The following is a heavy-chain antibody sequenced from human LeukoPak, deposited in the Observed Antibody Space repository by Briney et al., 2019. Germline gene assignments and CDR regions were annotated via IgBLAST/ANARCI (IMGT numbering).Heavy chain of an antibody. J-gene: IGHJ4*02. Sequence: ASVKVSCKASGYTFTGYYMHWVRQAPGQGLEWMGWINPNSGGTNYALKFQGRVTMTRDTSISTAYMELSRLRSDDTAVYYCAYDPGMADVLDDWGQGTLVTVSS. CDR2: INPNSGGT. CDR1: GYTFTGYY. D-gene: IGHD6-13*01. CDR3: AYDPGMADVLDD. V-gene: IGHV1-2*02.